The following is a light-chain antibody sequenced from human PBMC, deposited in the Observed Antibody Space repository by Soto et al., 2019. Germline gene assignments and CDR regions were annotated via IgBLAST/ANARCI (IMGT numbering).Light chain of an antibody. V-gene: IGKV1-5*01. CDR1: QSIRNW. Sequence: DIQMTQSPSTLSASVGDRVTITCRASQSIRNWLAWYQQKPGKAPNLLIYDASSLESGDPSRFSGSGSGTEFTVSNCSLQPYDFTGYYCQQYNGYSPGTFGQGTKVEIK. CDR3: QQYNGYSPGT. CDR2: DAS. J-gene: IGKJ1*01.